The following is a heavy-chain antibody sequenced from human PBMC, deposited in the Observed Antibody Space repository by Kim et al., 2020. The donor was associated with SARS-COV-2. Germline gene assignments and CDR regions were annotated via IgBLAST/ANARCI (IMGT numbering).Heavy chain of an antibody. CDR3: AGVTNIAAFAY. D-gene: IGHD6-6*01. Sequence: SETLSLTCAVSGGSISSSNWWSWVRQPPGKGLEWIGEIYHSGRTNYNPSSKSRVPIPVAKPKNQFSLNLGSLTPGAPAANYCAGVTNIAAFAYWGQGT. CDR1: GGSISSSNW. CDR2: IYHSGRT. J-gene: IGHJ4*02. V-gene: IGHV4-4*02.